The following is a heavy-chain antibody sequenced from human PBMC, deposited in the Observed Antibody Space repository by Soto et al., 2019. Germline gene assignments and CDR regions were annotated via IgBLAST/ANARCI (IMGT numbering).Heavy chain of an antibody. V-gene: IGHV1-8*01. CDR3: ARGNLVDTAMVTMSYYYYGMDV. J-gene: IGHJ6*02. Sequence: GASVKVSCKASGYTFTSYDINWVRQATGQGLEWMGWMNPNSGNTGYAQKFQGRVTMTRNTSISTAYMELSSLRSEDTAVYYCARGNLVDTAMVTMSYYYYGMDVWGQGTTVTVSS. CDR1: GYTFTSYD. CDR2: MNPNSGNT. D-gene: IGHD5-18*01.